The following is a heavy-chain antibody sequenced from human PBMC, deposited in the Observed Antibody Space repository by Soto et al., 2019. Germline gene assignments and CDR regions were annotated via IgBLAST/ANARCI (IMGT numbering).Heavy chain of an antibody. CDR1: GGSISSYY. CDR2: IYYSGST. Sequence: SETLSLTCTVSGGSISSYYWSWIRQPPGKGLEWIGYIYYSGSTNYNPSLKSRVTISVDTSKNQFSLKLSSVTAADTAVYYCAKMGIVATIDAFDIWGQGTMVTVSS. D-gene: IGHD5-12*01. J-gene: IGHJ3*02. CDR3: AKMGIVATIDAFDI. V-gene: IGHV4-59*01.